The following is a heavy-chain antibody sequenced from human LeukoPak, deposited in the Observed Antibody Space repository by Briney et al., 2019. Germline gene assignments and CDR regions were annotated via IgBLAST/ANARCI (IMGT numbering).Heavy chain of an antibody. D-gene: IGHD6-6*01. CDR2: IRYDGSNK. Sequence: PGRSLRLSCAASGFTFSSYGMHWVRQAPGKGLEWVAFIRYDGSNKYYADSVKGRFTISRDNSKNTLYLQMNSLRAEDTAVYYCASSTGDKYSSSWGAFDIWGQGTMVTVSS. J-gene: IGHJ3*02. V-gene: IGHV3-30*02. CDR3: ASSTGDKYSSSWGAFDI. CDR1: GFTFSSYG.